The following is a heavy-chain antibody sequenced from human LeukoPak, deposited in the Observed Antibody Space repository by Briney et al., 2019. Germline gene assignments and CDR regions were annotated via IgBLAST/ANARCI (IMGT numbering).Heavy chain of an antibody. J-gene: IGHJ4*01. Sequence: PGGSLRLSCAASGFTVSSNYMSWVRQAPGKGLEWVSVIYSGGSTYYADSVKGRFTISRDNSKNTLYLQMNSLRAEDTAVYYCASEYYDSSGYQFDYWGQEPWSPSPQ. V-gene: IGHV3-53*01. D-gene: IGHD3-22*01. CDR3: ASEYYDSSGYQFDY. CDR2: IYSGGST. CDR1: GFTVSSNY.